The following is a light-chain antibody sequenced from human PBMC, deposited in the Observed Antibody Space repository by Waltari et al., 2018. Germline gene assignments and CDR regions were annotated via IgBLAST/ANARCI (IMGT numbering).Light chain of an antibody. Sequence: QSALTQPRSVSGSPGLSVTVSCTGTSRDVAGYDYVPWCHQHPGTAPTLMIYDFRTPPSGVPDRFSGSKSGNTASLTISGLQAEDEADYYCCSYAGSYTYVFGTGTKVTVL. V-gene: IGLV2-11*01. CDR1: SRDVAGYDY. J-gene: IGLJ1*01. CDR3: CSYAGSYTYV. CDR2: DFR.